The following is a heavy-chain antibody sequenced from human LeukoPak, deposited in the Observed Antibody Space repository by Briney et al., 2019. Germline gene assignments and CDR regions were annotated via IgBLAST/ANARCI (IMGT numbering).Heavy chain of an antibody. Sequence: SGTPSLTCAVSGGSIDITNYWSWVRQAPGKGLEWIGEISHSGTTNYSPSLRSRVAMSLDRANNQFSLNLTSVTDADTAVYYCTRVIRPFCPSAYWGQGVLVTVSS. J-gene: IGHJ4*02. CDR3: TRVIRPFCPSAY. V-gene: IGHV4-4*02. CDR2: ISHSGTT. D-gene: IGHD3-3*02. CDR1: GGSIDITNY.